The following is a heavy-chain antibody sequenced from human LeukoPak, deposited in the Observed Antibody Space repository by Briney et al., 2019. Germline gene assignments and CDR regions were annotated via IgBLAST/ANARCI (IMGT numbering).Heavy chain of an antibody. V-gene: IGHV3-21*01. D-gene: IGHD5-18*01. CDR1: GFTFSSYS. Sequence: GGSLRLSCAASGFTFSSYSMNWVRQAPEKGLEWVSSISSSSSYIYYADSVKGRFTISRDNAKNSLYLQMNSLRAEDTAVYYCARHGYSYGQGFDYWGQGTLVTVSS. CDR2: ISSSSSYI. CDR3: ARHGYSYGQGFDY. J-gene: IGHJ4*02.